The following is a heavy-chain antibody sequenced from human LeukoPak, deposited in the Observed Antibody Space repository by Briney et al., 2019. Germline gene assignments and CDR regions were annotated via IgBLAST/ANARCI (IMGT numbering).Heavy chain of an antibody. CDR2: ISSSSSYI. J-gene: IGHJ4*02. D-gene: IGHD3-10*01. Sequence: GGSLRLSCAASGFTFSSYSMNWVRQAPGKGLEWVSSISSSSSYIYYADSVKGRFTISRDNAKNSLYLQMNSLRAEDTAVYYCARAGRMGISPYYFDYWGQGTLVTVSS. CDR1: GFTFSSYS. V-gene: IGHV3-21*01. CDR3: ARAGRMGISPYYFDY.